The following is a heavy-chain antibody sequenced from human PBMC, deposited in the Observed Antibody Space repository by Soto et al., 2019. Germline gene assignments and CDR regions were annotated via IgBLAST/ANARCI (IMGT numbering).Heavy chain of an antibody. CDR1: GFTFSSYA. Sequence: EVQLLESGGGLVQPGGSLRLSCAASGFTFSSYAMSWVRQAPGKGLEWVSAISGSGGSTYYADSVKGRFTISRDNSKNTLYLQMNSLRAEDTAVYYCAKDGFVVVAQEIENAFDIWGQGTMVTVSS. D-gene: IGHD2-15*01. CDR2: ISGSGGST. J-gene: IGHJ3*02. CDR3: AKDGFVVVAQEIENAFDI. V-gene: IGHV3-23*01.